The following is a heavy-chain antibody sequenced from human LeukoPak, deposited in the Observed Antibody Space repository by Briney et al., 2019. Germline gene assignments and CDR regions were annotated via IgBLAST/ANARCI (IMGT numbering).Heavy chain of an antibody. CDR3: ARHGLYQDYGY. CDR1: GASVSSSSSF. J-gene: IGHJ4*02. CDR2: VYYSGST. Sequence: PSETLSLTCTVSGASVSSSSSFWAWIRQPPGKGLEWIGNVYYSGSTHYNPSLKSRVTISLDMSKNQISQRLTSVTAADTAIYYGARHGLYQDYGYWGQGILVIVSS. V-gene: IGHV4-39*01. D-gene: IGHD3-16*01.